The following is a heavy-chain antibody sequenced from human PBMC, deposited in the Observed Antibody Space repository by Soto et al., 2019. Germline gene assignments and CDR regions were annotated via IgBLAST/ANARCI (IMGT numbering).Heavy chain of an antibody. CDR1: GGTFSSYT. Sequence: QVQLVQSGAEVKKPGSSVKVSCKASGGTFSSYTISWVRQAPGQGLEWMGRIIPILGIANYAQKFQGRVTITADKSTSTAYMELSSLRSEDTAVYYCAREHTGSSSSFDPWGQGTLVTVSS. D-gene: IGHD6-13*01. CDR2: IIPILGIA. CDR3: AREHTGSSSSFDP. V-gene: IGHV1-69*08. J-gene: IGHJ5*02.